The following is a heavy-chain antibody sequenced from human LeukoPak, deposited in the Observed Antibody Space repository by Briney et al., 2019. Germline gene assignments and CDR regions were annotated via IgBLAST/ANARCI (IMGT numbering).Heavy chain of an antibody. Sequence: ASVKVSCKASGYTFTSYYMHWVRQAPGQGLEWMGIINPSGGSTSYAQKFQGRVTMTRDTSTSTVYMELSSLRSEDTAVYYCARVSLVGATTPIFDYWGQGTLVTVSS. CDR1: GYTFTSYY. J-gene: IGHJ4*02. V-gene: IGHV1-46*01. CDR3: ARVSLVGATTPIFDY. D-gene: IGHD1-26*01. CDR2: INPSGGST.